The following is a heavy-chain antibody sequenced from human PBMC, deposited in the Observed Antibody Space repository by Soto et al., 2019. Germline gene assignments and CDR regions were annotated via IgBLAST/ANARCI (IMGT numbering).Heavy chain of an antibody. CDR1: GFTFTSYA. V-gene: IGHV3-23*01. D-gene: IGHD3-3*02. CDR3: SKDWRVLVTEYEGDH. CDR2: ISSSGGST. J-gene: IGHJ4*02. Sequence: EVQLLESGGGLVQPGGSLRLSCAASGFTFTSYAMSWVRQAPGKGLEWVSSISSSGGSTYYADSVKGRFTISRDNSKNTLYLQMSSLRAEDTALYYCSKDWRVLVTEYEGDHWGQGTLVAGSS.